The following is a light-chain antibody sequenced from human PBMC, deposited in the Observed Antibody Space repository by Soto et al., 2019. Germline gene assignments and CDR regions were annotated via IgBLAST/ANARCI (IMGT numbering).Light chain of an antibody. V-gene: IGLV2-14*01. CDR1: SSDVGGYNA. J-gene: IGLJ1*01. Sequence: QSVLAQPASVSGSPGQTISISCTGTSSDVGGYNAVSWYQHHPGKAPKLIIYEVTHRPAGVSGRFSASKSGNTASLTITGLQAEDEADCYCNSFRVNRLYVFGTGTKLTVL. CDR3: NSFRVNRLYV. CDR2: EVT.